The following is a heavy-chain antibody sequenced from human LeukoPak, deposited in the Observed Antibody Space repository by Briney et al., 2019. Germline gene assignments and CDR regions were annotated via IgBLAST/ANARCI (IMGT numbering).Heavy chain of an antibody. V-gene: IGHV3-23*01. D-gene: IGHD1-26*01. CDR3: ATTNRYSGSYRDFDY. J-gene: IGHJ4*02. Sequence: AGGSLRLSCAASGFTFSSYSMNWVRQAPGKGLEWVSAISGSGGSTYYADSVKGRFTISRDNSKNTLYLQMNSLRAEDTALYYCATTNRYSGSYRDFDYWGQGTLVTVSS. CDR2: ISGSGGST. CDR1: GFTFSSYS.